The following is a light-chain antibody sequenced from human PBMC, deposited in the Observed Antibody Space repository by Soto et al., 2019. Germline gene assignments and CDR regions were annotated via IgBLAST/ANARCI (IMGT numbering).Light chain of an antibody. CDR2: DID. Sequence: QSVLTQPPSVSAAPGQRVTISCSGSNSNIGLRHVSWYQQFPVTAPKLLIYDIDERPSGIPDRFSGSKSGTSATLVITGLQTGDEADYYCQSYDDSLSGWVFGGGTKLTVL. J-gene: IGLJ3*02. CDR1: NSNIGLRH. V-gene: IGLV1-51*01. CDR3: QSYDDSLSGWV.